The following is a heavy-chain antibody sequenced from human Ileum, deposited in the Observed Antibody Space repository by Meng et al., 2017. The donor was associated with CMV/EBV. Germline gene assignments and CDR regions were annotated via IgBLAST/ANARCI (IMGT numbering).Heavy chain of an antibody. CDR2: ISGSGGST. CDR3: AKDAYSSGYYYWWFDP. CDR1: GFTFSSYA. V-gene: IGHV3-23*01. J-gene: IGHJ5*01. Sequence: GESLRLSCAASGFTFSSYAMSWVRQAPGKGLEWVSAISGSGGSTYYADSVKGRFTISRDNSRNTLYLQMNSLRAEDTAVYYCAKDAYSSGYYYWWFDPWGQGTLVTVSS. D-gene: IGHD3-22*01.